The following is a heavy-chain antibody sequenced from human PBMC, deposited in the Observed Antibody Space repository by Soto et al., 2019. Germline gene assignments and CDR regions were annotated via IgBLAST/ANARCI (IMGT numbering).Heavy chain of an antibody. J-gene: IGHJ6*02. Sequence: SETLSLTCTVSGGSISNDDYYWSWIRQPPGKGLEWIGHIYYNGNTYYNPSLKSRLTMSLDTSQNQFSLHLTSVIAADSASYFCARATTVTSSFFYYGLDVWGQGTTVNVSS. CDR2: IYYNGNT. CDR3: ARATTVTSSFFYYGLDV. D-gene: IGHD4-17*01. CDR1: GGSISNDDYY. V-gene: IGHV4-30-4*08.